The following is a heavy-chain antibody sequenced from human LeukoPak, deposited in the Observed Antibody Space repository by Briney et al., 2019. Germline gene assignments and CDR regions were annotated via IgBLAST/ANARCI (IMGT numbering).Heavy chain of an antibody. CDR1: GFTFSSYW. J-gene: IGHJ4*02. CDR2: IKQDGSEK. Sequence: GGSLRLSCAASGFTFSSYWMSWVRQAPGKGLEWVANIKQDGSEKYYVDSVKGRFTISRDNAKNSLYLQMNSLRAEDTAIYYCARGGGVYGGNLDYWGQGTLVTVSS. V-gene: IGHV3-7*03. D-gene: IGHD4-23*01. CDR3: ARGGGVYGGNLDY.